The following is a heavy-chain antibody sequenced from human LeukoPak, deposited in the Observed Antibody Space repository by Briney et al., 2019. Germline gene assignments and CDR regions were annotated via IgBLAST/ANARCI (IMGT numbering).Heavy chain of an antibody. J-gene: IGHJ4*02. CDR2: IWYDGSNK. D-gene: IGHD3-22*01. V-gene: IGHV3-33*06. CDR3: AKAAWVFNYYDSSGYYFH. CDR1: GFTFSSYG. Sequence: GGSLRLSCAASGFTFSSYGMHWVRQAPGKGLEWVAIIWYDGSNKYYADSVKGRYTISRDNSRNTVYLQMNSLRAEDTAVYYCAKAAWVFNYYDSSGYYFHWGQGTLVTVSS.